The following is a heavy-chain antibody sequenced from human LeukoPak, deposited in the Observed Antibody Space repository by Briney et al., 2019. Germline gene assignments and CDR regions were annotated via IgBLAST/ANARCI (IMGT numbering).Heavy chain of an antibody. V-gene: IGHV4-34*01. Sequence: PETLSLTCAVYGGSFSGYYWSWIRQPPGKGLEWIGEINHSGSTNYNPSLKSRVTISVDTSKNQFSLKLSSVTAADTAVYYRARGPSRQLLSWFDPWGQGTLVTVSS. CDR1: GGSFSGYY. CDR2: INHSGST. CDR3: ARGPSRQLLSWFDP. J-gene: IGHJ5*02. D-gene: IGHD2-2*01.